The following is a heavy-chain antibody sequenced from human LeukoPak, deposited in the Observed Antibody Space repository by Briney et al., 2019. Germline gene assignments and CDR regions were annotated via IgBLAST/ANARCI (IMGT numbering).Heavy chain of an antibody. D-gene: IGHD6-19*01. V-gene: IGHV1-18*01. J-gene: IGHJ3*02. CDR1: GYTFTSYG. CDR2: ISAYNGNT. CDR3: ARVTLGDSSGWYGAFDI. Sequence: GASVKVSCKASGYTFTSYGISWVRQAPGQGLEWMGWISAYNGNTNYAQKLQGRVTMTTDTSTSTAYMELRSLRSDDTAVYYCARVTLGDSSGWYGAFDIWGQGTMVTVSS.